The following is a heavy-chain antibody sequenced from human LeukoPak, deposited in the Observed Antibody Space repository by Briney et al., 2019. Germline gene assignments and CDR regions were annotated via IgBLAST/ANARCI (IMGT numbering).Heavy chain of an antibody. Sequence: GGSLRLSCAASRFTLSNYWMSWVRQAPGKGLEWVANIKQDGSETYYVDSVKGRFTISRDNAKNSLSLQMNSLRGEDTAVYYCARTRANTATFDSWGQGTLVTVSS. CDR2: IKQDGSET. D-gene: IGHD5-18*01. J-gene: IGHJ4*02. CDR3: ARTRANTATFDS. V-gene: IGHV3-7*01. CDR1: RFTLSNYW.